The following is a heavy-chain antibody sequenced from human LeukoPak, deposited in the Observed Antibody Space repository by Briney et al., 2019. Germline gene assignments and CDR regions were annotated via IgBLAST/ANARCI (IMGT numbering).Heavy chain of an antibody. CDR2: IYHSGST. CDR3: ARDSGTTGEVKFDP. D-gene: IGHD3-10*01. Sequence: SETLSLTCTVSGYSIGIGYYWGWIRQPPGKGLEWIGNIYHSGSTYYNPSLKSRVTISVDTSKNQFSLKLSSVTAADTAVYYCARDSGTTGEVKFDPWGQGTLVTVSS. CDR1: GYSIGIGYY. J-gene: IGHJ5*02. V-gene: IGHV4-38-2*02.